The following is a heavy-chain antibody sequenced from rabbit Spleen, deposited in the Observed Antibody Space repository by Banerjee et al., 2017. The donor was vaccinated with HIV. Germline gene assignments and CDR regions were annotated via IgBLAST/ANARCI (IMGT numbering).Heavy chain of an antibody. CDR2: IEPIFGNT. Sequence: QEQLVESGGGLVKPEGSLTLTCTASGIDLSSNYFMCWVRQAPGKGLEWIGYIEPIFGNTYYANWVNGRFTISSHNAQNTLFLQLSSLTAADTATYFCVRDMGVAAGYYFNLWGQGTFVTVS. D-gene: IGHD4-1*01. V-gene: IGHV1S43*01. CDR3: VRDMGVAAGYYFNL. J-gene: IGHJ4*01. CDR1: GIDLSSNYF.